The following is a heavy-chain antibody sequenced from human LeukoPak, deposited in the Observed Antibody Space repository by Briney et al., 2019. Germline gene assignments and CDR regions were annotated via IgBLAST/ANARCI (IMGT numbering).Heavy chain of an antibody. CDR3: ARGKTVAGTLLGY. V-gene: IGHV3-30*02. CDR1: GFTFSSYG. D-gene: IGHD6-19*01. J-gene: IGHJ4*02. CDR2: IRYDGSNK. Sequence: GGSLRLSCAASGFTFSSYGMHWVRQAPGKGLEWVAFIRYDGSNKYYADSVKGRFTISRDNSKNTLYLQMNSLRAEDTAVYYCARGKTVAGTLLGYWGQGTLVTVSS.